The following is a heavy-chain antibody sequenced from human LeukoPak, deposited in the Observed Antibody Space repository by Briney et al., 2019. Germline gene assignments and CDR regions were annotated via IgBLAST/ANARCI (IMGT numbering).Heavy chain of an antibody. CDR1: GGSISSSSYY. D-gene: IGHD3-22*01. CDR2: IYYSGST. V-gene: IGHV4-39*01. Sequence: PSETLSLTCTVSGGSISSSSYYWGWIRQPPGKGLEWIGSIYYSGSTYYNPSLKSRVTISVDTSKNQFSLKLSSVTAADTAVYYCARLVDDTYAFDIWGQGTMVTVSS. CDR3: ARLVDDTYAFDI. J-gene: IGHJ3*02.